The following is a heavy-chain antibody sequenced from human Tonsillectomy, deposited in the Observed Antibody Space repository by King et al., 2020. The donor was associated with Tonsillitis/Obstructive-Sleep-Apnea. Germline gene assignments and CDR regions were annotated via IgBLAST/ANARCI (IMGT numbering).Heavy chain of an antibody. D-gene: IGHD2-2*01. CDR1: GYSLTSYW. CDR3: ASLREDIVVVPQYHFDY. CDR2: IYPGVSAT. V-gene: IGHV5-51*01. J-gene: IGHJ4*02. Sequence: QLVQSGAEVKKPGESLKISCKGSGYSLTSYWIGWVRQMPGKGLEWMGIIYPGVSATRYSPSFQGQVTISADKSISTAYLQWSSLKASDTAMYYCASLREDIVVVPQYHFDYWGQGTLVTVSS.